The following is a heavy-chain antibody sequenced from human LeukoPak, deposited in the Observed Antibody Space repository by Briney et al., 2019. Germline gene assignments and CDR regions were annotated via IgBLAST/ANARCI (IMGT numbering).Heavy chain of an antibody. CDR2: IHYSGST. J-gene: IGHJ4*02. CDR3: ARGIWRPH. Sequence: SETLSLTCTVSGGSISSSRYFWGWIRQPPGKGLEWIGSIHYSGSTYFSPSPKSRLTISVDTSKNQFSLKLSSVTAADTAVYYCARGIWRPHWGQGTLVTVSS. CDR1: GGSISSSRYF. D-gene: IGHD2/OR15-2a*01. V-gene: IGHV4-39*07.